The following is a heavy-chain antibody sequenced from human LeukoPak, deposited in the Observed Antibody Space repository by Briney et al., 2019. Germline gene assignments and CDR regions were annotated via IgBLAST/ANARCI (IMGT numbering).Heavy chain of an antibody. V-gene: IGHV3-21*01. D-gene: IGHD6-19*01. CDR3: ARMAVTGIGGTYYYYYGMDV. CDR1: GFTFSSYS. J-gene: IGHJ6*02. Sequence: GGSLRLSCAASGFTFSSYSMNWVRQAPGKGLEWCSSISSSSSYIYYAASVKGRFTISRDNAKNSLYLQMNSLRAEDTAVYYCARMAVTGIGGTYYYYYGMDVWGQGTTVTVSS. CDR2: ISSSSSYI.